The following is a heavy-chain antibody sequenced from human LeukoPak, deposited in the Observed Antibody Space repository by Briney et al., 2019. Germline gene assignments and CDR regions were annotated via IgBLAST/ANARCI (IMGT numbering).Heavy chain of an antibody. D-gene: IGHD3-10*01. J-gene: IGHJ4*02. CDR3: ERDYGSGTPFDY. Sequence: SETLSLTCTVSGGSISSYYWNWIRQPAGKGLEWIGRIYTSGSTNYNPSLKSRVTMSVDTSKNQFSLKLSSVTAADTAVYYCERDYGSGTPFDYWGQGTLVTVSS. CDR2: IYTSGST. CDR1: GGSISSYY. V-gene: IGHV4-4*07.